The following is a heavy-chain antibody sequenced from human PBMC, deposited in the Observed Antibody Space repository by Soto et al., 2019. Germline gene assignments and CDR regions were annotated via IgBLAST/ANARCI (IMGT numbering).Heavy chain of an antibody. CDR1: GYTFTSYA. CDR3: ARDIEGPFDY. V-gene: IGHV1-3*01. J-gene: IGHJ4*02. CDR2: INAGNGNT. D-gene: IGHD1-26*01. Sequence: QVQLVQSGAEVKKPGASVKVSCKASGYTFTSYAMHWVRQAPGQRLEWMGWINAGNGNTKYSQKFQGRVTITRDTSATTDYMELSSLRSEDTAVYYCARDIEGPFDYWGQGTLVTVSS.